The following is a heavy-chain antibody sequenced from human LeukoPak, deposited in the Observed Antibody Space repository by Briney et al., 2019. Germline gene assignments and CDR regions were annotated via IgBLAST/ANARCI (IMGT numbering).Heavy chain of an antibody. V-gene: IGHV1-46*01. Sequence: ASVKVSCKAFGYSLTNYYVHWVRQAPGQGLEWMGIINPSGGSTSYAQKFQGRVTMTRDMSTSTVYMELSSLRSEDTAVYYCARASGYSYGIASWGQGTLVTVSS. CDR3: ARASGYSYGIAS. CDR2: INPSGGST. J-gene: IGHJ5*01. D-gene: IGHD5-18*01. CDR1: GYSLTNYY.